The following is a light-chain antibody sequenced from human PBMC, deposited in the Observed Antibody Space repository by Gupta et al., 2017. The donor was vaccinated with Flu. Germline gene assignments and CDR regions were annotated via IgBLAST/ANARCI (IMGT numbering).Light chain of an antibody. V-gene: IGKV1-5*03. CDR1: QTISHW. Sequence: ASVGDRVTITCRASQTISHWLAWYQQKSGKAPKLLISEASNLESGVPSRFSGSGSGTEFTLTIDNLQPDDFATYYCQHYTSFSWDFGQGT. J-gene: IGKJ1*01. CDR2: EAS. CDR3: QHYTSFSWD.